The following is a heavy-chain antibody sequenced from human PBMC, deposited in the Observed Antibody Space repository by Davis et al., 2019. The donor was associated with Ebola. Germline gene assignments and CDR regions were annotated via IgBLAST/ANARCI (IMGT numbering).Heavy chain of an antibody. CDR2: IYHSGST. CDR3: ASGQTYYYDSSGYYFSYNWFDP. Sequence: SETLSLTCAVSGGSISSSNWWSWVRQPPGKGLEWIGEIYHSGSTNYNPSLKSRVTISVDKSKNQFSLKLSSVTAADTAVYYCASGQTYYYDSSGYYFSYNWFDPWGQGTLVTVSS. D-gene: IGHD3-22*01. V-gene: IGHV4-4*02. J-gene: IGHJ5*02. CDR1: GGSISSSNW.